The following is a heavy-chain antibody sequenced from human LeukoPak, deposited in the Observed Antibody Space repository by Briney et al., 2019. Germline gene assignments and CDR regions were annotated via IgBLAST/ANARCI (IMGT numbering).Heavy chain of an antibody. J-gene: IGHJ5*02. D-gene: IGHD3-10*01. CDR3: ARGSGGYYNWFDP. Sequence: GGSLRFSCATSGFTFNSYGMHWVRQAPGKGLEWVAVIWYDGSDKYYADSVKGRFTISRDNSKNTLYLQMSSLRAEDTAVYYCARGSGGYYNWFDPWGQGTLVTVSS. CDR2: IWYDGSDK. CDR1: GFTFNSYG. V-gene: IGHV3-33*01.